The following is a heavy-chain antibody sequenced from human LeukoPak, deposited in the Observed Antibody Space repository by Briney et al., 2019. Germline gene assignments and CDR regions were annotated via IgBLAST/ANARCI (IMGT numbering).Heavy chain of an antibody. D-gene: IGHD6-19*01. CDR3: ARDAVADAFDI. CDR2: IYYSGST. CDR1: GGSISSYY. Sequence: PSETLSLTCTVSGGSISSYYWSWIRQPPGKGLEWIGYIYYSGSTNYNPSLKSRVTISVDTSKNRFSLKLSSVTAADTAVYYCARDAVADAFDIWGQGTMVTVSS. V-gene: IGHV4-59*01. J-gene: IGHJ3*02.